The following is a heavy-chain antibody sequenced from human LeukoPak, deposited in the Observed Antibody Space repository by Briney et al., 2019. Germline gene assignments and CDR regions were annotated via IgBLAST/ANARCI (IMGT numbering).Heavy chain of an antibody. Sequence: ASVKVSCKTSGYTFTRYYMHWVRQAPGQGPEWMGIINPSGGDTSYAQKFQGRVTITADKSTSTAYMELSSLRSEDTAVYYCARGRAYCGGDCYPPYYYYYMDVWGKGTTVTVSS. J-gene: IGHJ6*03. CDR1: GYTFTRYY. CDR2: INPSGGDT. CDR3: ARGRAYCGGDCYPPYYYYYMDV. V-gene: IGHV1-46*01. D-gene: IGHD2-21*02.